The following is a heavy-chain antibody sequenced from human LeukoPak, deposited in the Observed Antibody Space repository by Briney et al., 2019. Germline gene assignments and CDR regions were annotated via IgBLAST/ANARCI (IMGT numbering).Heavy chain of an antibody. D-gene: IGHD1-26*01. CDR3: ARDRGGSYYDLNY. Sequence: GRSLRLSCAASGFTFSSYAMHWVRQAPGKGPEWVAVISYDGSNKYYADSVKGRFTISRDNSKNTLYLQMNSLRAEDTAVYYCARDRGGSYYDLNYWGQGTLVTVSS. CDR1: GFTFSSYA. J-gene: IGHJ4*02. CDR2: ISYDGSNK. V-gene: IGHV3-30-3*01.